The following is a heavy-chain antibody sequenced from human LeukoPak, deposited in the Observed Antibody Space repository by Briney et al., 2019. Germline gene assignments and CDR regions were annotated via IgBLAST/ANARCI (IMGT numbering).Heavy chain of an antibody. J-gene: IGHJ4*02. CDR3: ASIAVAGTGN. D-gene: IGHD6-19*01. Sequence: PGGSLRLSCAASGFTFSSYAMHWLRQAPGKGLEWVAVISYDGSNKYYADSVKGRFTISRDNSKNTLYLQMNSLRAEDTAVYYCASIAVAGTGNWGQGTLVTVSS. CDR2: ISYDGSNK. CDR1: GFTFSSYA. V-gene: IGHV3-30-3*01.